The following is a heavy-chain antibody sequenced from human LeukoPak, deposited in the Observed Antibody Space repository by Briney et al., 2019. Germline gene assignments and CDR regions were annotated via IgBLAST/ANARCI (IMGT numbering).Heavy chain of an antibody. Sequence: ASVKVSCKSSGYTFTDYYIHWVRQAPGQGLEWMGWINPNRGGTNYAQKFQGRVTMTRDTSISTAYMSLTSLKSDDTAVYYCASGDLDAFDIWGQGTMVTVSS. V-gene: IGHV1-2*02. J-gene: IGHJ3*02. CDR3: ASGDLDAFDI. D-gene: IGHD7-27*01. CDR2: INPNRGGT. CDR1: GYTFTDYY.